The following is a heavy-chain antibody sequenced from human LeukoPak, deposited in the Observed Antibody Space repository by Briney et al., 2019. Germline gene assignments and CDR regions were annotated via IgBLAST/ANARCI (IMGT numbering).Heavy chain of an antibody. J-gene: IGHJ6*02. CDR3: AKGDSSGWYLDYYYYGMDV. V-gene: IGHV3-23*01. Sequence: GGSLRLSCAASGFTFSGYAMSWVRQAPGKGLEWVSAISGSGGSTYYADSVKGRFTISRDNSKNTLYLQMNSLRAEDTAVYYCAKGDSSGWYLDYYYYGMDVWGQGTTVTVSS. CDR1: GFTFSGYA. CDR2: ISGSGGST. D-gene: IGHD6-19*01.